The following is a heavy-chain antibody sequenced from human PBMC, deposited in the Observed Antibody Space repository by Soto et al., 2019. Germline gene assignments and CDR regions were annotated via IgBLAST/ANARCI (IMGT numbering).Heavy chain of an antibody. CDR2: IYHSGST. CDR3: ARVVEMALYGMDV. V-gene: IGHV4-30-2*01. D-gene: IGHD2-15*01. CDR1: GGSFSGYS. Sequence: PSETLSLTCAVYGGSFSGYSWSWIRQPPGKGLEWIGYIYHSGSTYYNPSLKSRVTISVDWSKNQFSLKLSSVTAADTAVYYCARVVEMALYGMDVWGQGTTVTVSS. J-gene: IGHJ6*02.